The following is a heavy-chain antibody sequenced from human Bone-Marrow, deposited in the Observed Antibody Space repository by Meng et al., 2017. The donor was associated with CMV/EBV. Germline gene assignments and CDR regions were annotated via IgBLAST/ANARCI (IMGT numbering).Heavy chain of an antibody. J-gene: IGHJ4*02. V-gene: IGHV1-2*02. CDR2: INPNSGGT. CDR1: GYPFTVYY. CDR3: SYGSGSYYPFDY. Sequence: QFRTGVTNRGPAWKSSSKAPGYPFTVYYMHWVRQAPGQGLEWMGWINPNSGGTNYAQKFQGRVTMTRDTSISTAYMELSRLRSDDTAVYFCSYGSGSYYPFDYWGQGTLVTVSS. D-gene: IGHD3-10*01.